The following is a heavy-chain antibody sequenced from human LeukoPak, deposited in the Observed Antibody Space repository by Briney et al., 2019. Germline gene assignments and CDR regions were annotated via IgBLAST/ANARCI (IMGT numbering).Heavy chain of an antibody. CDR1: GYTFTSYG. CDR3: ARRSGYSEISGYYFDY. D-gene: IGHD3-3*01. J-gene: IGHJ4*02. V-gene: IGHV1-2*02. Sequence: ASVKVSCKASGYTFTSYGISWVRQAPGQGLEWMGWINPNSGGTNYAQKFQGRVTMTRDTSISTAYMELSRLRSDDTAVYYCARRSGYSEISGYYFDYWGQGTLVTVSS. CDR2: INPNSGGT.